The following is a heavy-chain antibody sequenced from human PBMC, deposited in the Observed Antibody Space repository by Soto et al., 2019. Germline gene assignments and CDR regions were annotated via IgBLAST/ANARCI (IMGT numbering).Heavy chain of an antibody. Sequence: GESLKISCKGVGYKFGSAWIGWVRQMPGKGLEWMGIIKPGTSDIRYSPSCRGHVTISVDEAVSTAYLQWSSLKASDTAMYYCAKQLSHICDSWGQGTQVTVSS. CDR2: IKPGTSDI. CDR1: GYKFGSAW. D-gene: IGHD3-3*02. V-gene: IGHV5-51*01. CDR3: AKQLSHICDS. J-gene: IGHJ4*02.